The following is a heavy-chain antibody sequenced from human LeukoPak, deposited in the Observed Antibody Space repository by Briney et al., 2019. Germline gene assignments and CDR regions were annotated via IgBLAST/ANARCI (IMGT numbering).Heavy chain of an antibody. V-gene: IGHV4-59*08. CDR3: ARGHMITFGGVSPGFDY. D-gene: IGHD3-16*01. Sequence: KPSETLSLTCTVSGGSISSYYWSWIRQPPGKGLEWIGYIYYSGSTNYNPSLKSRVTISVDTSKNQFSLKLSSVTAADTAVYYCARGHMITFGGVSPGFDYWGQGTLVTVSS. CDR2: IYYSGST. J-gene: IGHJ4*02. CDR1: GGSISSYY.